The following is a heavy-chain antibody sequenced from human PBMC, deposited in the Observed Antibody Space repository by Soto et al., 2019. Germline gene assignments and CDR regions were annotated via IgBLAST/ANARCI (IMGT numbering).Heavy chain of an antibody. V-gene: IGHV3-15*07. Sequence: GGSLRLSCAASGFTFSNAWMNWVSQAPGKGQEWVGRIKSKTDGGTTDYAAPVKGRFTISRDDSKNTLYLQMNSLKTEDTAVYYCTTLSITIFGVVLMDGWGQGTTVTVSS. CDR3: TTLSITIFGVVLMDG. J-gene: IGHJ6*02. CDR1: GFTFSNAW. D-gene: IGHD3-3*01. CDR2: IKSKTDGGTT.